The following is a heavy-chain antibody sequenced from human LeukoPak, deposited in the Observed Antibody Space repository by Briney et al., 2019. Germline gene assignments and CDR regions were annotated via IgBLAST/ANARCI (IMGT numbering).Heavy chain of an antibody. J-gene: IGHJ4*02. D-gene: IGHD3-3*01. CDR2: ISGSGGST. Sequence: GGSPRLSCAASRFTFSSYAMSWVRQVPGKGLEWVSAISGSGGSTHYADSVKGRFTISRDNSKNTLYLQMNGLRADDTAVYYCAKDDSPGKEWLEVIDYWGQGTLVTVSS. V-gene: IGHV3-23*01. CDR3: AKDDSPGKEWLEVIDY. CDR1: RFTFSSYA.